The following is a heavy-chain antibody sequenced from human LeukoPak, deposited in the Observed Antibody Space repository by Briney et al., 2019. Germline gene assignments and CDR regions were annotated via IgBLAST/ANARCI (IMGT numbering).Heavy chain of an antibody. V-gene: IGHV1-8*01. CDR1: GYTFTSYV. CDR3: ASVAAAGTSYYYYGMDV. D-gene: IGHD6-13*01. J-gene: IGHJ6*02. Sequence: ASVKVSCKASGYTFTSYVINWLRQATGQGLEWMGWMNPNSGNTGYAQKFQGRVTMTRNTSISTAYMELSSLRSEDTAVYYCASVAAAGTSYYYYGMDVWGQGTTVTVSS. CDR2: MNPNSGNT.